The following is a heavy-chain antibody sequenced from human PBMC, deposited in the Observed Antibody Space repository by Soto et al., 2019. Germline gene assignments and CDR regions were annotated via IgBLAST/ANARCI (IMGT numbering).Heavy chain of an antibody. CDR2: IYSGVST. CDR1: GFTVSSNC. D-gene: IGHD6-13*01. V-gene: IGHV3-53*01. Sequence: GGSLRLSCAASGFTVSSNCMSWVRQAPGKGLEWVAVIYSGVSTYYADPVKGRFTISRDNSKNTLYLQMNSLRAEDTAVYYCARWLNGAPGSIDYWGQGTLVTVSS. J-gene: IGHJ4*02. CDR3: ARWLNGAPGSIDY.